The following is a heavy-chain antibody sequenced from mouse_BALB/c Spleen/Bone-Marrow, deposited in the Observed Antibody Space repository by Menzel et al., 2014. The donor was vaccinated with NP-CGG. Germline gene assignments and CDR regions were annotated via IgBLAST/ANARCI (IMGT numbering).Heavy chain of an antibody. J-gene: IGHJ2*01. CDR3: ANNVYGYYFDY. D-gene: IGHD2-2*01. CDR2: IDPANGNT. CDR1: GFNIKDTY. V-gene: IGHV14-3*02. Sequence: EVQLQQSGAELVKPGASVKLSCTASGFNIKDTYMHWVKQRPEQGLEWIGRIDPANGNTKYDPKFQGKATITADTSSNTAYLQLSSLTSEDTAVYYCANNVYGYYFDYWGQGTTLTVSS.